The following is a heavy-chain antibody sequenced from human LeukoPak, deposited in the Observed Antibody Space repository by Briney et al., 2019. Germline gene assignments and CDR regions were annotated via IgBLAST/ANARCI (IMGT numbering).Heavy chain of an antibody. CDR3: ARIGASVGAIDY. Sequence: GGSLRLSCAASGFTFISYGMHWVRQAPGKGLEWVAFIRYDGSNKYYADSVKGRFTISRDNTKNTLYLQMNSLRAEDTAVYYCARIGASVGAIDYWGQGTLVTVSS. J-gene: IGHJ4*02. D-gene: IGHD1-26*01. CDR2: IRYDGSNK. CDR1: GFTFISYG. V-gene: IGHV3-30*02.